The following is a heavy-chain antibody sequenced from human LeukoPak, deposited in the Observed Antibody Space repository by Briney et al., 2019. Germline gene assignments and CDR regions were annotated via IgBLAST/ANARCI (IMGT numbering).Heavy chain of an antibody. D-gene: IGHD6-6*01. Sequence: GGSLRLSCAASGFTFSSYSMNWVRQAPGKGVEWVSSIISGSSYIYYADSVKGRFTISRDNAKNSLYLQMNSLRAEDTAVYYCARAGGEPLGGNWFDPWGQGTLVTVSS. V-gene: IGHV3-21*01. CDR1: GFTFSSYS. CDR3: ARAGGEPLGGNWFDP. J-gene: IGHJ5*02. CDR2: IISGSSYI.